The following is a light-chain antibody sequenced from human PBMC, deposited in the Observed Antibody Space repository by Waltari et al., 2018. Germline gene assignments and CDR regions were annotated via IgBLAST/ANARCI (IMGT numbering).Light chain of an antibody. V-gene: IGKV3-11*01. CDR1: HNINTY. CDR2: DAS. Sequence: ETVVTQSPVTVSLSPGDRATLSCRASHNINTYLAWYQHKPGQAPRLLIYDASNRARGVPARISGSGSGTDFALTISSLEAEDSAVYYCQAGSTWPPALTFGGGSKVEIK. J-gene: IGKJ4*01. CDR3: QAGSTWPPALT.